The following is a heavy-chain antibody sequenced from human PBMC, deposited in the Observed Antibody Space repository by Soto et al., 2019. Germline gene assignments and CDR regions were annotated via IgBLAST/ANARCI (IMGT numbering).Heavy chain of an antibody. D-gene: IGHD2-15*01. CDR2: ISSSSSYI. J-gene: IGHJ6*02. V-gene: IGHV3-21*01. Sequence: GGSLRLSCVASPFSFSSNSRTWVRQAPGKGLEWVPSISSSSSYIYYADSVKGRSTLSRDNAENSLYLQMNSLRAEDTAVYYCARDDCSGGSCYQDPYYYYGLDVWGQGTTVTVSS. CDR3: ARDDCSGGSCYQDPYYYYGLDV. CDR1: PFSFSSNS.